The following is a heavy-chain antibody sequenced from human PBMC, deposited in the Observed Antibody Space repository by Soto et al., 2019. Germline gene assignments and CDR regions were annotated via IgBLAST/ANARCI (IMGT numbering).Heavy chain of an antibody. CDR1: GGTFSSYA. J-gene: IGHJ4*02. D-gene: IGHD3-22*01. CDR2: IIPIFGTA. V-gene: IGHV1-69*13. CDR3: ARDRATYYYDSSGYSSLNY. Sequence: SVKVSCKASGGTFSSYAISWVRQAPGQGLEWMGGIIPIFGTANYAQKFQGRVTITADESTSTAYMELSSLRSEDTAVYYCARDRATYYYDSSGYSSLNYWGQGTLVTVSS.